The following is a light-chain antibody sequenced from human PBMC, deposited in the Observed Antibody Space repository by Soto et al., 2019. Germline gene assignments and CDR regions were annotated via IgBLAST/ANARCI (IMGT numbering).Light chain of an antibody. Sequence: DIQLTQSPSFLSASVGDRVTITCRASQDIRSYLAWYQQKAGKAPKVLIYAASTLQSEVPSRFSGSGSETEFTLTISSLQPEDFATYYCQQFDSYPLTFGQGTKLDLK. CDR1: QDIRSY. CDR3: QQFDSYPLT. V-gene: IGKV1-9*01. CDR2: AAS. J-gene: IGKJ2*01.